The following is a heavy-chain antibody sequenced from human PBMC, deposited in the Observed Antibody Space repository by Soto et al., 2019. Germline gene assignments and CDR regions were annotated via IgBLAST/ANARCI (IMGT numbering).Heavy chain of an antibody. V-gene: IGHV3-74*01. Sequence: EAQLVESGGGLVQPGGSLRLSCADSGFSFSTYWMHWLRQGPEKGLVWVSRINTDGSSTNYADSVKGRFTISRDNAKSTLYLQVNSVSAGDTAVYYCASSPGGYYTDWGQGTVVTVSS. D-gene: IGHD2-8*02. CDR2: INTDGSST. CDR1: GFSFSTYW. CDR3: ASSPGGYYTD. J-gene: IGHJ3*01.